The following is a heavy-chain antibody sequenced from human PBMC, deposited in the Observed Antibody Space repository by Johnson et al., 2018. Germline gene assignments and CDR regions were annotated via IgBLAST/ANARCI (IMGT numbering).Heavy chain of an antibody. CDR2: ISYDGSNK. CDR1: GFTFSSYG. CDR3: AKDSGTTVVTLAEYFQH. V-gene: IGHV3-30*18. D-gene: IGHD4-23*01. J-gene: IGHJ1*01. Sequence: QVQLVQSGGGLVQPGRSLRLSCTASGFTFSSYGMHWVRQAPGKGLEWVAVISYDGSNKYYADSVKGRFTISRDNSKNTLYLQMNSLRAEDTAVYYCAKDSGTTVVTLAEYFQHWGQGTLVTVSS.